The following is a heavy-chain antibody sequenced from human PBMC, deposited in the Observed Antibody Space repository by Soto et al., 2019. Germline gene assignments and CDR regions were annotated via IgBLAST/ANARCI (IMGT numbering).Heavy chain of an antibody. CDR3: AKLPIWSGYYISAFDI. CDR2: ISGSGGST. J-gene: IGHJ3*02. Sequence: PGGSLRLSCAASGFTFSSYAMSWVRQAPGKGLEWVSAISGSGGSTYYADSVKGRFTISRDNSKNTLYLQMNSLRAEDTAVYYCAKLPIWSGYYISAFDIWAKGQWSPSPQ. V-gene: IGHV3-23*01. CDR1: GFTFSSYA. D-gene: IGHD3-3*01.